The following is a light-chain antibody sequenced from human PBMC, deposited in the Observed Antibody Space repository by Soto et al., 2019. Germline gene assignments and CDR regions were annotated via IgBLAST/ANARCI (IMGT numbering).Light chain of an antibody. CDR3: QQRSNWPRLT. V-gene: IGKV3-11*01. Sequence: ILVTQSPSALSLSPGERATLSCRASQSVSSYLAWYQQKPGQAPRLLIYDASNRATGIPARFSGSGSGTDFTLTISSLEPEDFAVYYCQQRSNWPRLTFGGGTKVDIK. J-gene: IGKJ4*01. CDR1: QSVSSY. CDR2: DAS.